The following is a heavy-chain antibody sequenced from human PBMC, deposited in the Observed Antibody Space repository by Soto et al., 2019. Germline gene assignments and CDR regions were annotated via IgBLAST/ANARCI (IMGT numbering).Heavy chain of an antibody. V-gene: IGHV4-4*02. D-gene: IGHD3-10*01. CDR3: AGGFGSGHYDY. CDR2: IYHSGST. J-gene: IGHJ4*02. CDR1: GVPISSSSW. Sequence: QVQLQESVPGLVKPSGTLSLTCTVAGVPISSSSWWTWVRQPPGKGLEWVGEIYHSGSTNYNPSLKSRVAISVDKSKNQFSLKLTSVTAADTAVYYCAGGFGSGHYDYWGQGTLVTVSS.